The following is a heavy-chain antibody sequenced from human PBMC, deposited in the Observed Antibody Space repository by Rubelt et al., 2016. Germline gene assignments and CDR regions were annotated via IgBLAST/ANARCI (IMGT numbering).Heavy chain of an antibody. CDR3: ARRDGYNWDDAFDI. D-gene: IGHD5-24*01. J-gene: IGHJ3*02. V-gene: IGHV1-18*01. CDR2: ISAYNGNT. CDR1: GYTFTSYG. Sequence: QVQLVQSGAEVKKPGASVKVSCKASGYTFTSYGISWVRQAPGQGLEWMGWISAYNGNTNYAKKLQGRVTRTKDTSTSTAYMELRSRRSDDTAVYYCARRDGYNWDDAFDIWGQGTMVTVSS.